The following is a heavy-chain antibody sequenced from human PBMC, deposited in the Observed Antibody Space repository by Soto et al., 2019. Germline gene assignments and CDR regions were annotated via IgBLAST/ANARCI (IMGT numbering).Heavy chain of an antibody. CDR2: INEDGSGT. V-gene: IGHV3-74*01. J-gene: IGHJ4*02. CDR1: GFTFSNYW. CDR3: TTVVEF. D-gene: IGHD4-17*01. Sequence: EVQLVESGGGLVQPGGSLRLSCAASGFTFSNYWMHWVRQAPGKGLVWVSRINEDGSGTSYADSVKGRFTISRDNAKNTLYLLRNSLRDEDTSLYDRTTVVEFWGQGTLVTVSS.